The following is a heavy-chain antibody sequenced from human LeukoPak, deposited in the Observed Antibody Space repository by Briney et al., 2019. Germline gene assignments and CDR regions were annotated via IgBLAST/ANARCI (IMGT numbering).Heavy chain of an antibody. Sequence: SVKVSCKASGYTFTGYYMHWVRQAPGQGLEWMGGIIPIFGTANYAQKFQGRVTITTDESTSTAYMELSSLRSEDTAVYYCARRDGYNYFDYWGQGTLVTVSS. CDR3: ARRDGYNYFDY. V-gene: IGHV1-69*05. D-gene: IGHD5-24*01. CDR2: IIPIFGTA. CDR1: GYTFTGYY. J-gene: IGHJ4*02.